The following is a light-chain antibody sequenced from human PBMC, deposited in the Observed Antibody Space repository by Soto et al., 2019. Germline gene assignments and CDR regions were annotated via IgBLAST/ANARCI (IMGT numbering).Light chain of an antibody. CDR1: QSISFW. V-gene: IGKV1-5*03. CDR3: QQYNSYSGT. Sequence: DIQMTQSPSTLSASLGDRVTITCRASQSISFWLAWYQQRPGKAPKLLISKASSLERGVPSRFSGSGSGTDFTLTINGLQSDDFAPYYCQQYNSYSGTFGPGTKVEIK. J-gene: IGKJ1*01. CDR2: KAS.